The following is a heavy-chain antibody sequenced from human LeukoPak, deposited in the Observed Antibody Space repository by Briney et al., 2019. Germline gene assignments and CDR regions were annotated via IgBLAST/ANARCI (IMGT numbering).Heavy chain of an antibody. Sequence: ASVKVSCKVSGYTLTELSMHWVRQAPGKGLEWMGGFDPEDGETIYAQKFQGRVTMTEDTSTDTAYMELSSLRSEDTAVYYCARDLWNFYDDSGYNRDFDSWGQGTLVTVS. CDR3: ARDLWNFYDDSGYNRDFDS. V-gene: IGHV1-24*01. CDR2: FDPEDGET. CDR1: GYTLTELS. J-gene: IGHJ5*01. D-gene: IGHD3-22*01.